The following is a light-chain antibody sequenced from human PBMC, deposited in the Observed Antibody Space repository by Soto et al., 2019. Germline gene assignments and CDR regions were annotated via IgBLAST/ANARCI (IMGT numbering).Light chain of an antibody. V-gene: IGKV3-11*01. J-gene: IGKJ3*01. CDR1: QSVSSY. CDR3: QQRSNWPFP. CDR2: DAS. Sequence: VLTHSPGTLSWSRLEMATLSFRASQSVSSYLAWYQQKPGQAPRLLIYDASNRATGIPARFSGSGSGTDFTLTISSLEPEDFAVYYCQQRSNWPFPFGPGTKVDI.